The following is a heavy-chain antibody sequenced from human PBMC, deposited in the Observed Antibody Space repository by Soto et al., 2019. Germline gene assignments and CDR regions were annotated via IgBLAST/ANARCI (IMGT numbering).Heavy chain of an antibody. CDR2: IYYIGST. D-gene: IGHD2-21*02. CDR3: ARDQGGSDYNWFDP. V-gene: IGHV4-59*01. CDR1: GGSISSYY. J-gene: IGHJ5*02. Sequence: TSDTLSLTCTVSGGSISSYYWSWIRQPPGKGLEWIGYIYYIGSTNYNPSLKSRVTMSVDTSKNQFSLKLSSVTAADTAVYYCARDQGGSDYNWFDPWGQGTLVTVS.